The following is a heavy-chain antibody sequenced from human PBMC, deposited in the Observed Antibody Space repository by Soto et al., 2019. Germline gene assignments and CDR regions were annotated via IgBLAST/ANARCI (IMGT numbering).Heavy chain of an antibody. CDR1: GFTFSSYA. D-gene: IGHD1-1*01. Sequence: GGSLRLSCAASGFTFSSYAMSWVRQAPGKGLEWVSAISGSGGSTYYADSVKGRFTISRDNSKNTLYLQMNSLRAEDTAVYYCAKDQEITTETWARAAFDIWGQGTMVTVSS. CDR2: ISGSGGST. V-gene: IGHV3-23*01. J-gene: IGHJ3*02. CDR3: AKDQEITTETWARAAFDI.